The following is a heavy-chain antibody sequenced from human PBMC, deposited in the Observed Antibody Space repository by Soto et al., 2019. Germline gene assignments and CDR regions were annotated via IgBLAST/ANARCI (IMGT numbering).Heavy chain of an antibody. CDR2: ISGYNGNI. V-gene: IGHV1-18*04. J-gene: IGHJ2*01. D-gene: IGHD1-26*01. CDR1: GYTSSIYG. CDR3: ARDVSGGTYPWFFDL. Sequence: QGQLVQSGAEVKKPGASVNVSCKASGYTSSIYGISWVRQAPGQGLEWMAWISGYNGNIKYAQKFQGRVTVATDTTTTGAHMELRSLRSDDTAVYYCARDVSGGTYPWFFDLWGRGTLVTVSS.